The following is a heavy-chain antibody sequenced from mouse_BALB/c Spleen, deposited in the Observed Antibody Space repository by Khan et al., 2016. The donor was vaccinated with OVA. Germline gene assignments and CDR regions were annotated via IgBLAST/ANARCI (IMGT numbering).Heavy chain of an antibody. CDR2: IYPGTDNT. V-gene: IGHV1-76*01. CDR1: GYIFTNYW. D-gene: IGHD6-2*01. Sequence: QVQLQQSGAELVRPGASVKLSCRTSGYIFTNYWIHWVKQRSGQGLEWIARIYPGTDNTYYNEKLKDKATLTADRSSSTAYMQLGSLKSEDSAVYFSAREESLYYCVYWGQGTTHTVSS. CDR3: AREESLYYCVY. J-gene: IGHJ2*01.